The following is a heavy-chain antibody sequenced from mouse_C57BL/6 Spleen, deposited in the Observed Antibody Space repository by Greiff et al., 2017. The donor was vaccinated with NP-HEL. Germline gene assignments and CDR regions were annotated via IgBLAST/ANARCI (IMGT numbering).Heavy chain of an antibody. V-gene: IGHV5-16*01. Sequence: EVKLVESEGGLVQPGSSMKLSCTASGFTFSDYYMAWVRQVPEKGLEWVANINYDGSSTYYLDSLKSRFIISRDNTKNILYLQMSSLKSEDTATYYCARDRGHYGTGFDYWGQGTTLTVSS. D-gene: IGHD2-1*01. CDR2: INYDGSST. CDR3: ARDRGHYGTGFDY. J-gene: IGHJ2*01. CDR1: GFTFSDYY.